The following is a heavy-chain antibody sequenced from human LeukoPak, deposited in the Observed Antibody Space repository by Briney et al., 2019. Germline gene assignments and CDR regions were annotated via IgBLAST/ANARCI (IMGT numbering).Heavy chain of an antibody. CDR2: ISSSGSTI. V-gene: IGHV3-48*04. CDR3: AELGITMIGGV. CDR1: GFTFSSYW. J-gene: IGHJ6*04. D-gene: IGHD3-10*02. Sequence: GSLRLSCAASGFTFSSYWMSWVRQAPGKGLEWVSYISSSGSTIYYADSVKGRFTISRDNAKNSLYLQMNSLRAEDTAVYYCAELGITMIGGVWGKGTTVTISS.